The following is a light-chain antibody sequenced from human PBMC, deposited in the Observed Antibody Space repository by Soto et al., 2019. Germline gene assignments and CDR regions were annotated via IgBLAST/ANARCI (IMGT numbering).Light chain of an antibody. CDR1: NSDVGTFYF. V-gene: IGLV2-11*01. CDR3: CSYAGSYTYV. Sequence: QSVLTQPRSVSGSPGQSVTISCTGTNSDVGTFYFVSWYQQYPDKGPKLIIYDVTERPSGVPDRFSGSKSGNTASLTISGLQAEDEADYYCCSYAGSYTYVFXSGTKVTV. J-gene: IGLJ1*01. CDR2: DVT.